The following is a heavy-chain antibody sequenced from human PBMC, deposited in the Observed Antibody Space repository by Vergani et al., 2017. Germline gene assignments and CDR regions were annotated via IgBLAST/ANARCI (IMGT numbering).Heavy chain of an antibody. CDR2: ISGSGGST. CDR1: GFTFSSYA. J-gene: IGHJ6*02. CDR3: AKDQRGVIGCMDV. Sequence: EVQLVESGGVVVQPGGSLRLSCAASGFTFSSYAMSWVRQAPGKGLEWVSAISGSGGSTYYADSVKGRFTISRDNSKNTLYLQMNSLRAEDTAVYYCAKDQRGVIGCMDVWGQGTTVTVSS. V-gene: IGHV3-23*04. D-gene: IGHD2-21*01.